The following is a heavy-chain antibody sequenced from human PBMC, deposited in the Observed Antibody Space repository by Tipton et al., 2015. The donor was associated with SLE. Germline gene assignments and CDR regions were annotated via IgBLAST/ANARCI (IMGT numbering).Heavy chain of an antibody. V-gene: IGHV6-1*01. CDR3: ARTSGSYMDY. D-gene: IGHD3-10*01. J-gene: IGHJ4*02. Sequence: GLVKPSQTLSLTYAISGDSVSSNSAAWNWIRQSPSRGLEWLGRTYYRSKWYNDYAVSVKSRITINPDASKNQFSLQLSSVTAADTAVYYCARTSGSYMDYWGQGTLVTVSS. CDR1: GDSVSSNSAA. CDR2: TYYRSKWYN.